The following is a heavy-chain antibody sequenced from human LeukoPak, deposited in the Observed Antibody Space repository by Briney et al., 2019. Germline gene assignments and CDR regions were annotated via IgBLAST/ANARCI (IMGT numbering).Heavy chain of an antibody. CDR2: INHSGST. Sequence: PSETLSLTCAVYGGSFSGYYWSWIRQPPGKGLEWIGEINHSGSTNYNPSLKSRVTISVDTSKNQFSLKLSSVTAADTAVYYCARRGYTAPFDYWGQGTLVTVSS. D-gene: IGHD3-16*02. CDR1: GGSFSGYY. J-gene: IGHJ4*02. V-gene: IGHV4-34*01. CDR3: ARRGYTAPFDY.